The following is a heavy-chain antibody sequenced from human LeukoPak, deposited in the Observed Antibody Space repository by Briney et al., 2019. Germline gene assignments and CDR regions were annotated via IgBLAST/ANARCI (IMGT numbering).Heavy chain of an antibody. J-gene: IGHJ4*02. Sequence: SETLSLTCTVSGGSISSGDYYWSWIRQPPGKGLEWIGYIYYSGSTYYNPSLKSRVTISVDTSTNQFSLKLSSVTAADTAVYYCARFDYGDTQGYFDYWGQGTLVTVSS. CDR1: GGSISSGDYY. D-gene: IGHD4-17*01. CDR3: ARFDYGDTQGYFDY. V-gene: IGHV4-30-4*01. CDR2: IYYSGST.